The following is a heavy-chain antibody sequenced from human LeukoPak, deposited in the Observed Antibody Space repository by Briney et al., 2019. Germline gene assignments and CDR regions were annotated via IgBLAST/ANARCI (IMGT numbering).Heavy chain of an antibody. CDR1: GFTFSSYA. V-gene: IGHV3-23*01. J-gene: IGHJ4*02. CDR3: AKEHCSSTSCPFVY. D-gene: IGHD2-2*01. CDR2: ISGSGGST. Sequence: GGSLGLSCAASGFTFSSYAMSWVRQAPGKGLEWVSAISGSGGSTYYADSVKGRFTISRDNSKNTLYLQMSSLRAEDTAVYYCAKEHCSSTSCPFVYWGQGTLVTVSS.